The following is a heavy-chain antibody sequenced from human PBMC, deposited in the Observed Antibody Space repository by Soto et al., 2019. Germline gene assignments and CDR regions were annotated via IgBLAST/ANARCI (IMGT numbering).Heavy chain of an antibody. CDR2: ILWNSGAA. V-gene: IGHV3-9*02. J-gene: IGHJ6*02. D-gene: IGHD5-12*01. CDR3: GKDVAPGGLDV. CDR1: GFSHDHG. Sequence: EVQLVQSGGGFVQPGESLRLSCVLSGFSHDHGIHCVRQVPGRGLEWVSGILWNSGAAGYADSVKGRVTISRDTAKNSLHLQMDSLRPEDTALYYCGKDVAPGGLDVWGQGTTVTVSS.